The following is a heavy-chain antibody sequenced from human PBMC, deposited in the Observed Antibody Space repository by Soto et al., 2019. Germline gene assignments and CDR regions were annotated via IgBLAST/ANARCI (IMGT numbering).Heavy chain of an antibody. CDR2: IYYSGT. D-gene: IGHD2-21*01. Sequence: SETLSLTCAVSGDSISSSNWWTWVRQPPGKGLEWIGDIYYSGTYYNPSLKSRATISADTSKNHFSLKLTSATAADTAVYYCARDLAYCASGSCYAKWGSWGQGTLVTVSS. CDR1: GDSISSSNW. CDR3: ARDLAYCASGSCYAKWGS. J-gene: IGHJ5*02. V-gene: IGHV4-4*02.